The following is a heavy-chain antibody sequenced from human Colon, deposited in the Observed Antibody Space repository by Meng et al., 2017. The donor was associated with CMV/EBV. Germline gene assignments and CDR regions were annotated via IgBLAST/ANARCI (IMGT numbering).Heavy chain of an antibody. CDR2: SRSREFSGTR. D-gene: IGHD6-19*01. CDR1: GFPFDDYA. Sequence: GESLKISCTTSGFPFDDYALAWVRQAPGKGLEWVGFSRSREFSGTREYAASVKDRFTISRDSSRNILFLQMDGLQTDDTAVYFCARGRTGTGWKYYFDHWGRGTLVTVSS. V-gene: IGHV3-49*04. CDR3: ARGRTGTGWKYYFDH. J-gene: IGHJ4*02.